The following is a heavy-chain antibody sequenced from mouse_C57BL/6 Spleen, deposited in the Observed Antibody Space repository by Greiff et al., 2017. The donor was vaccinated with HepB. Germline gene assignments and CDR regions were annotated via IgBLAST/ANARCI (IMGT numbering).Heavy chain of an antibody. V-gene: IGHV5-17*01. CDR1: GFTFSDYG. Sequence: EVKLMESGGGLVKPGGSLKLSCAASGFTFSDYGMHWVRQAPEKGLEWVAYISSGSSTIYYADTVKGRFTISRDNAKNTLFLQMTSPRSEDTAMYYCARPITTVEEAWFAYWGQGTLVTVSA. CDR3: ARPITTVEEAWFAY. J-gene: IGHJ3*01. CDR2: ISSGSSTI. D-gene: IGHD1-1*01.